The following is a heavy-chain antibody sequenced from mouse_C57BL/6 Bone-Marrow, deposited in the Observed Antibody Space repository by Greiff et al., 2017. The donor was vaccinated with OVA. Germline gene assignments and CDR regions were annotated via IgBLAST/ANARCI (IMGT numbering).Heavy chain of an antibody. J-gene: IGHJ4*01. CDR1: GFSFNTYA. CDR2: IRSKSNNYAT. CDR3: VRCDGYFYYAMDY. Sequence: EVQLVESGGGLVQPKGSLKLSCAASGFSFNTYAMNWVRQAPGKGLEWVARIRSKSNNYATYYADSVKDRFTISRDDSESMLYLQMNNLKTEDTAMYYCVRCDGYFYYAMDYWGQGTSVTVSS. D-gene: IGHD2-3*01. V-gene: IGHV10-1*01.